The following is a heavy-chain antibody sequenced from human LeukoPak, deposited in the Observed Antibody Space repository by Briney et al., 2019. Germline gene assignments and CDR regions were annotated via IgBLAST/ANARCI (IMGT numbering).Heavy chain of an antibody. CDR3: AKDARAGGY. CDR2: ISGSGGST. V-gene: IGHV3-23*01. Sequence: GGSLRLSCAASGFTFSSYVMSWVRQAPGKGLEWVSAISGSGGSTYYTDSVKGRFTISRDNSKDTPYLQMNSLRAEDTAVYYCAKDARAGGYWGQGTLVTVSS. D-gene: IGHD4-23*01. J-gene: IGHJ4*02. CDR1: GFTFSSYV.